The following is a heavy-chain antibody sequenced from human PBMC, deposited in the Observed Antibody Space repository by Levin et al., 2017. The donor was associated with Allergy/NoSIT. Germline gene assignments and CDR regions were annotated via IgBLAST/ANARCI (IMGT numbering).Heavy chain of an antibody. V-gene: IGHV4-59*01. D-gene: IGHD5-24*01. J-gene: IGHJ6*02. CDR2: IYYSGST. CDR1: GGSISSYY. Sequence: SETLSLTCTVSGGSISSYYWSWIRQPPGKGLEWIGYIYYSGSTNYNPSLKSRVTISVDTSKNQFSLKLSSVTAADTAVYYCATLEMATTYYYYGMDVWGQGTTVTVSS. CDR3: ATLEMATTYYYYGMDV.